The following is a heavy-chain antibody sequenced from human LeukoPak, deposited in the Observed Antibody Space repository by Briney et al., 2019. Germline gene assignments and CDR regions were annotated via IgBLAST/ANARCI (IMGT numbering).Heavy chain of an antibody. V-gene: IGHV1-2*02. CDR1: GYTFTRYY. J-gene: IGHJ6*03. CDR2: INPNSGGT. Sequence: ASVKVSCKASGYTFTRYYMHWVRQAPGQGLEWMGWINPNSGGTNYAQKFQGRVTMTRDTSISTAYMELSRLRSDDTAVYYCARELGNYYYYYMDVWGKGTTVTVSS. D-gene: IGHD7-27*01. CDR3: ARELGNYYYYYMDV.